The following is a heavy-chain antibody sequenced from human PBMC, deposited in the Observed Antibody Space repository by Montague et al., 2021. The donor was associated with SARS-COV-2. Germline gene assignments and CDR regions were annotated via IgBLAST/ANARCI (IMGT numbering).Heavy chain of an antibody. D-gene: IGHD2-21*02. CDR3: ARNFVVVSAMRGFYYHNMDV. Sequence: SLRLSCAASGFTFSSYAIHWVRQAPGKGLEWVAVISYDGSKKYYIDSVKGRFTISRDNSKNTLYLQMISLRAEDMAVYYCARNFVVVSAMRGFYYHNMDVWGQGTTVTVSS. CDR2: ISYDGSKK. CDR1: GFTFSSYA. J-gene: IGHJ6*02. V-gene: IGHV3-30-3*01.